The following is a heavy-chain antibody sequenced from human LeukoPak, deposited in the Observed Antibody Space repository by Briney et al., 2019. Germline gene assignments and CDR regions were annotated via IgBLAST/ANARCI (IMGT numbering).Heavy chain of an antibody. CDR3: ARGSKVLVAATYD. V-gene: IGHV1-69*05. Sequence: SVKVSCKASGYTFTSYGISWARQAPGQGLEWMGGIIPIFGTANYAQKFQGRVTITTDESTSTAYMELSSLRSEDTAVYYCARGSKVLVAATYDWGQGTLVTVSS. D-gene: IGHD2-15*01. CDR2: IIPIFGTA. CDR1: GYTFTSYG. J-gene: IGHJ4*02.